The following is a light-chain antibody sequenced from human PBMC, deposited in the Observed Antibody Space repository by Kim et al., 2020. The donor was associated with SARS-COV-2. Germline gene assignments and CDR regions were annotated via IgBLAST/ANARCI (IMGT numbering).Light chain of an antibody. V-gene: IGKV1-39*01. J-gene: IGKJ5*01. CDR2: DAS. CDR3: QQSFTTPLT. Sequence: ASIGDTVTVTCRASQTIGKSVNWYQQKPGRAPNIVIFDASSLETGVPSRFSGSVSGVDFTLTISSLQPDDLGTYYCQQSFTTPLTFGQGTRLEIK. CDR1: QTIGKS.